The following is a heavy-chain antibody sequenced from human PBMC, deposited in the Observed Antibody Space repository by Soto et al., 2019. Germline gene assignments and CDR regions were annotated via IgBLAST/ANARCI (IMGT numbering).Heavy chain of an antibody. D-gene: IGHD2-2*01. V-gene: IGHV1-8*01. CDR2: MNPNSGNT. CDR3: ARVFRDPYQPLGRSLCFDP. J-gene: IGHJ5*02. CDR1: GYTFTSYD. Sequence: ASVKVSCKASGYTFTSYDSNWVRQANGHGLEWMGWMNPNSGNTGYAQKFQGRVTMTRNTSISTAYMELSSLRSEDTAVYYCARVFRDPYQPLGRSLCFDPWRPVTLVAVSS.